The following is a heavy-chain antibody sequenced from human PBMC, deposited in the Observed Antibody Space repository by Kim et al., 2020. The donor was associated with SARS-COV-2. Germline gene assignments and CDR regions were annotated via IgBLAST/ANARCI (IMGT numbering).Heavy chain of an antibody. CDR1: GFTFSNAW. Sequence: GGSLRLSCAASGFTFSNAWMSWVRQAPGKGLEWVGRIKSKTDGGTTDYAAPVKGRFTISRDDSKNTLYLQMNSLKTEDTAVYYCTTETGQVSYDYFDYWGQGTLVTVSS. CDR2: IKSKTDGGTT. CDR3: TTETGQVSYDYFDY. D-gene: IGHD2-8*01. V-gene: IGHV3-15*01. J-gene: IGHJ4*02.